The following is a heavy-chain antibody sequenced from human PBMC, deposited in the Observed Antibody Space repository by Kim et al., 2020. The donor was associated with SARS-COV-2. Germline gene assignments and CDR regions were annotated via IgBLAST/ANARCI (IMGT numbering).Heavy chain of an antibody. Sequence: RFTISRDNSKNTLYLQMNSLRAEDTAVYYCAKEGSGSYYNENPKTGWFDPWGQGTLVTVSS. V-gene: IGHV3-30*02. D-gene: IGHD3-10*01. CDR3: AKEGSGSYYNENPKTGWFDP. J-gene: IGHJ5*02.